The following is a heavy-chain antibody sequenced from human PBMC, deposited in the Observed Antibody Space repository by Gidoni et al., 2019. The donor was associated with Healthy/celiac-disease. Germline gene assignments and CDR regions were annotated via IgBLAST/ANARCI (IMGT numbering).Heavy chain of an antibody. CDR3: ASVRPPHYWYFDL. Sequence: QVQLQESGPGLVKPSQTLSLTCTVSGGSISSVSYYWSWIRQPAGKGLEWIGRIYTRGSTNYNPSLKSRVTISVDTSKNQFSLKLSSVTAADTAVYYCASVRPPHYWYFDLWGRGTLVTVSS. D-gene: IGHD6-6*01. CDR2: IYTRGST. CDR1: GGSISSVSYY. J-gene: IGHJ2*01. V-gene: IGHV4-61*02.